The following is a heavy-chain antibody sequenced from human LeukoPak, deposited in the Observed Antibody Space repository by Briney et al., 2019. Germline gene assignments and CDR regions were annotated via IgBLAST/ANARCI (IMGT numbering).Heavy chain of an antibody. CDR1: GGSISSYY. Sequence: SETLSLTCTVWGGSISSYYWIWLRHPPGKGLEGIGYIYYSGSTNYNPSLKSRVTISVDTSKNQFSLKLSSVTAADTAVYYCARHGMGSSWLRVDYWGQGTLVTVSS. D-gene: IGHD6-13*01. CDR3: ARHGMGSSWLRVDY. CDR2: IYYSGST. V-gene: IGHV4-59*08. J-gene: IGHJ4*02.